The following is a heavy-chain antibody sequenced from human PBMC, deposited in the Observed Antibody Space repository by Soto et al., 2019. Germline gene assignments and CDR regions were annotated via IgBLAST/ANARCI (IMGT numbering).Heavy chain of an antibody. Sequence: QVQLVESGGGVVQPGRSLRLSCATSGFTFSNYAMHWVRQAPGKGLEWVAVIWSDGTNKYYADSVKGRFSISRDNSKNTMFLQLNSLSPEDTAVYYCATPPAQRLHHSGGWNNWFDPWGQGTLVTVSS. D-gene: IGHD6-19*01. CDR2: IWSDGTNK. V-gene: IGHV3-33*01. CDR1: GFTFSNYA. CDR3: ATPPAQRLHHSGGWNNWFDP. J-gene: IGHJ5*02.